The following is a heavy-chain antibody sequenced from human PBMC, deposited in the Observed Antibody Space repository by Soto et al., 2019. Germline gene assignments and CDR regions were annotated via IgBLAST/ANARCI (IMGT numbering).Heavy chain of an antibody. CDR1: GYTFTSYG. CDR3: ARLFGARQLGNWFDP. Sequence: QVQLVQSGAEVKKPGASVKVSCKASGYTFTSYGISWVRRAPGQGLEWMGWISAYNGNTNYAQKLQGRVTMTTDTSTSXAYMELRSLRSDDTAVYYCARLFGARQLGNWFDPWGQGTLVTVSS. V-gene: IGHV1-18*01. D-gene: IGHD1-1*01. CDR2: ISAYNGNT. J-gene: IGHJ5*02.